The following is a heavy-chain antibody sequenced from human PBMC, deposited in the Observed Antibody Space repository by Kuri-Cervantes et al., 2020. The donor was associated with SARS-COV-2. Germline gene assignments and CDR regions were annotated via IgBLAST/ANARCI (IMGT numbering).Heavy chain of an antibody. CDR1: GGSFSGYY. Sequence: SETLSLTCAVYGGSFSGYYWSWIRQPPGKGLEWIGEINHSGSTNYNPSLKSRVTISVDTSKNQFSLKLSSATAADTAVYYCARGPPNYDFWSGYKSAFDYWGQGTLVTVSS. J-gene: IGHJ4*02. CDR3: ARGPPNYDFWSGYKSAFDY. V-gene: IGHV4-34*01. CDR2: INHSGST. D-gene: IGHD3-3*01.